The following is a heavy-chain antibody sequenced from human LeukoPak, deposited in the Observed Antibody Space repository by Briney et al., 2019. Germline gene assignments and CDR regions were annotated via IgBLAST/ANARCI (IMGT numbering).Heavy chain of an antibody. V-gene: IGHV4-39*02. D-gene: IGHD3-16*01. Sequence: SETLSLTCTVSGGSISSSSYYWGWIRQPPGKGLEWIGSIYYSGSIYYHPAPKSRVTISVHASKTHFSLKLSSVTAADTAVYYCAREGIMITFGGVMLPNYWGQGTLVTVSS. CDR3: AREGIMITFGGVMLPNY. J-gene: IGHJ4*02. CDR2: IYYSGSI. CDR1: GGSISSSSYY.